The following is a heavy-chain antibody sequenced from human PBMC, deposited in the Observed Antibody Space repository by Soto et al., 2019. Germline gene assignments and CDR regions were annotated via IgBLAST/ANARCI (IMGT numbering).Heavy chain of an antibody. D-gene: IGHD6-13*01. J-gene: IGHJ4*02. CDR2: ISSSRSNK. CDR1: GFTFSSYS. CDR3: AKIYYSPLAAAGLAVDY. Sequence: PGGSLRLSCAASGFTFSSYSMNWVRQAPGKGLEWVSHISSSRSNKYYADSVKGRFTISRDNSKNSLYLQMNSLRAEDTAVYYCAKIYYSPLAAAGLAVDYWGQGTLVTVSS. V-gene: IGHV3-48*01.